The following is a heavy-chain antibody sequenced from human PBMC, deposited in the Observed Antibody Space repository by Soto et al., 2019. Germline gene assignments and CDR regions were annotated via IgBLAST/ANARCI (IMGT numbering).Heavy chain of an antibody. CDR1: GFSLSTSGMC. J-gene: IGHJ2*01. CDR2: IDWDDDK. CDR3: ARSIVVVVAATPTWYFDL. V-gene: IGHV2-70*12. D-gene: IGHD2-15*01. Sequence: SGPTLVNPTQTLTLTFTFSGFSLSTSGMCVSWIRQPPGKALEWLALIDWDDDKYYSTSLKTRLTISKDTSKNQVVLTMTNMDPVDTATYYCARSIVVVVAATPTWYFDLWGSGTLVTVSS.